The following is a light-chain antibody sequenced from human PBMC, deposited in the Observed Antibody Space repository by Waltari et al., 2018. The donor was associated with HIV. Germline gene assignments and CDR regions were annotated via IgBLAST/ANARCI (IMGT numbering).Light chain of an antibody. CDR1: TSDFGLCHF. CDR2: DGS. Sequence: QSALTQPASVSGSPGQPITISCTGSTSDFGLCHFISWYQQHPGAVPIVIISDGSSRSAGVSSRFSGSKYGNTASLTISWLQTEDEADYYCTSFTSHYTVMFGGGTKVTVL. V-gene: IGLV2-14*03. J-gene: IGLJ3*02. CDR3: TSFTSHYTVM.